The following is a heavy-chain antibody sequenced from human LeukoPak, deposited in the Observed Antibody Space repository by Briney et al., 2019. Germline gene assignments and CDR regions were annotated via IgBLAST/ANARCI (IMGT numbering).Heavy chain of an antibody. J-gene: IGHJ4*02. CDR1: GYTFTSYG. V-gene: IGHV1-18*01. D-gene: IGHD5-18*01. CDR3: ATDQGSSNTAIIDY. CDR2: ISAYNGNT. Sequence: ASVKVSCKASGYTFTSYGISWVRQAPGQGLEWMGWISAYNGNTNYAQKLQGRVTMTTDTSTSTAYMELRSLRSDDTAVYYCATDQGSSNTAIIDYWGQGTLVTVSS.